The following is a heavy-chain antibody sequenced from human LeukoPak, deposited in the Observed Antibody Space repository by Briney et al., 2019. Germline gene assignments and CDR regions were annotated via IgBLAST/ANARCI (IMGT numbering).Heavy chain of an antibody. CDR1: GFTFSSCG. CDR2: IWNDGSYK. Sequence: GGSLRLSCAAPGFTFSSCGMHWVRQAPGKGLEWVAVIWNDGSYKYYADSVKGRFTISRDNSKNTPYLEMNSLRAEDTAVYYCAKPTRGSGSFLIEYWGQGTLVTVSS. J-gene: IGHJ4*02. D-gene: IGHD1-26*01. CDR3: AKPTRGSGSFLIEY. V-gene: IGHV3-33*06.